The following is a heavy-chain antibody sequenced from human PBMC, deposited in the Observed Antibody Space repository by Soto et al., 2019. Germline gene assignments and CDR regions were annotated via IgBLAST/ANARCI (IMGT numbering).Heavy chain of an antibody. CDR3: ARVGKGGYYYDSSGYQYPYYYYYGMDV. Sequence: QVQLQESGPGLVKPSETLSLTCTVSGGSISSYYWSWIRQPAGKGLEWIGRIYTSGSTNYNPSLKRRVTMSVDTSKNQFSLKLSSVTAADTAVYYCARVGKGGYYYDSSGYQYPYYYYYGMDVWGQGTTVTVSS. CDR2: IYTSGST. V-gene: IGHV4-4*07. CDR1: GGSISSYY. J-gene: IGHJ6*02. D-gene: IGHD3-22*01.